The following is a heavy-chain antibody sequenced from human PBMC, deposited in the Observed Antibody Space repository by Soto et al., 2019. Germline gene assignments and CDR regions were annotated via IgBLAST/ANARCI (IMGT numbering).Heavy chain of an antibody. Sequence: AGPTLGNPTQTLTLTCTCSGFSLITSGVGVGWIRQPPGKALEGLALIYWNDDKRYSPSLKSRLTITKDTSKKQVVLTMTNMEPVDKATYYCAHRRAAVLFDYWGQGTLVTVSS. CDR1: GFSLITSGVG. V-gene: IGHV2-5*01. J-gene: IGHJ4*02. D-gene: IGHD6-13*01. CDR2: IYWNDDK. CDR3: AHRRAAVLFDY.